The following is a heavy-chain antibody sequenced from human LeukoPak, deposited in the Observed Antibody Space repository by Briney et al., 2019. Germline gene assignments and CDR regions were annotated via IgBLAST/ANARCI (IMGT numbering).Heavy chain of an antibody. J-gene: IGHJ5*02. V-gene: IGHV3-15*01. CDR1: GFTFPNTW. CDR3: ITWRWFDP. CDR2: IKSKTDGGTA. Sequence: GGSLRLSCAASGFTFPNTWMSWVRQAPGKGLEWVGRIKSKTDGGTADYAAPGKRRFTISRDDSKNTMYLQMNSLKTEDTAVYYCITWRWFDPWGQGTLVTVSS.